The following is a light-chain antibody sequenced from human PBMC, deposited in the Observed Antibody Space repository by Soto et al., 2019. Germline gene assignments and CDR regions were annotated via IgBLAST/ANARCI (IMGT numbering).Light chain of an antibody. CDR1: QSVDRF. Sequence: EIVLTQSPATLSLSPGERATLSCRASQSVDRFLAWYQHKPGQAPRLLIYDTSNRATGIPARFSGSESGTDFPLTISSLEDEDFAVYYCQQRFNWPPLTFGGGTKVEIK. J-gene: IGKJ4*01. CDR3: QQRFNWPPLT. V-gene: IGKV3-11*01. CDR2: DTS.